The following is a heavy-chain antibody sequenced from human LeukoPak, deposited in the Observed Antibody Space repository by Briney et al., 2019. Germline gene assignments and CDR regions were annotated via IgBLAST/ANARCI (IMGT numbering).Heavy chain of an antibody. CDR1: AFTFSSYA. CDR3: AKVGMATTGVDY. Sequence: PGGSLRLPCAASAFTFSSYAMSWVRQAPGKGLEWVSAISGSGGSTYDADSVKGRFTISRDNSKNTLYLQMNSLRAEDTAVYYCAKVGMATTGVDYWGQGTLVTVSS. CDR2: ISGSGGST. J-gene: IGHJ4*02. V-gene: IGHV3-23*01. D-gene: IGHD5-24*01.